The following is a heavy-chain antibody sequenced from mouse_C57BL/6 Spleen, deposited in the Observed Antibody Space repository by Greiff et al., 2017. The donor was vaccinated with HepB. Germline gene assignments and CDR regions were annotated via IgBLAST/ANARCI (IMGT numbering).Heavy chain of an antibody. CDR1: GFTFSDYG. CDR3: ARNYDYDVRAMDY. J-gene: IGHJ4*01. V-gene: IGHV5-17*01. D-gene: IGHD2-4*01. Sequence: EVQRVESGGGLVKPGGSLKLSCAASGFTFSDYGMHWVRQAPEKGLEWVAYISSGSSTIYYADTVKGRFTISRDNAKNTLFLQMTSLRSEDTAMYYCARNYDYDVRAMDYWGQGTSVTVSS. CDR2: ISSGSSTI.